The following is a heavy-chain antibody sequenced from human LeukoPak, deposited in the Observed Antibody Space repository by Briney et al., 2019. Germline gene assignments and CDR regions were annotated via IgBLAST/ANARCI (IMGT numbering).Heavy chain of an antibody. CDR1: GGSISSGGYY. CDR2: IYYSGST. D-gene: IGHD5-18*01. Sequence: SSQTLSLTCTVSGGSISSGGYYWSWIRQHPGKGLEWIGYIYYSGSTNYNPSLKSRVTISVDTSKNQLSLKLSSVTAADTAVYYCARQGGRVDTAMVRLSYMDVWGKGTTVTVSS. J-gene: IGHJ6*03. CDR3: ARQGGRVDTAMVRLSYMDV. V-gene: IGHV4-31*03.